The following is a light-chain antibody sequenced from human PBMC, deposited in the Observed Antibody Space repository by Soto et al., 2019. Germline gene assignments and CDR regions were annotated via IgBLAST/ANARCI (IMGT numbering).Light chain of an antibody. CDR1: QSVSSY. CDR3: QQRSKWLT. CDR2: DAS. V-gene: IGKV3-11*01. Sequence: EMVLTQSPATLSLSPGERATLSCRASQSVSSYLAWYHQKPGQAPRLLIYDASHRATGIPARFSGSGSGTDFTLAISSLEPEDFAVYYWQQRSKWLTFGGGNKVEIK. J-gene: IGKJ4*01.